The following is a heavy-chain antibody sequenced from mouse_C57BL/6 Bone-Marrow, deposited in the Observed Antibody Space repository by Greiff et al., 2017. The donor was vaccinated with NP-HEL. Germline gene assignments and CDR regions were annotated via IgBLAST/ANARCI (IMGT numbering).Heavy chain of an antibody. CDR2: IHPNSGST. D-gene: IGHD1-1*01. J-gene: IGHJ1*03. CDR3: ARRGGGSSPYWYFDV. V-gene: IGHV1-64*01. CDR1: GYTFTSYW. Sequence: VQLQQPGAELVKPGASVKLSCKASGYTFTSYWMHWVKQRPGQGLEWIGMIHPNSGSTNYNEKFKRKATLTVDKSSSTAYMKLSSLTSEDSAVYYCARRGGGSSPYWYFDVWGTGTTVTVSS.